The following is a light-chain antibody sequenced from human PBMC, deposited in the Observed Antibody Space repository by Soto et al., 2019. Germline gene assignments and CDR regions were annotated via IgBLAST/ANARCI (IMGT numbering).Light chain of an antibody. CDR2: EVS. CDR1: SSDVGGYKH. Sequence: QSALTQPASVSGSPGQSFTISCTGTSSDVGGYKHVSWYQHHPGKAPTLMIYEVSNRPSGVSNRFSGSTSGYTASLTISGLQAEYEADYYCNAKRSSGTRVLGTGTKVTVL. J-gene: IGLJ1*01. CDR3: NAKRSSGTRV. V-gene: IGLV2-14*01.